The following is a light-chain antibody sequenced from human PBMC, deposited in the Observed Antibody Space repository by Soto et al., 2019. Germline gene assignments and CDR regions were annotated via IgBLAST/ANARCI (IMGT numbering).Light chain of an antibody. J-gene: IGLJ2*01. Sequence: QAVVTQEPSLTVSPGGTVTLTCASSTGAVTSGYYPNWFQQKPGQAPRALIYSISNKHSWTPARFSGSLLGGKAALTLSGVQPEDEAEYYCLLYYGGAWVFGGGIKLTVL. CDR2: SIS. CDR3: LLYYGGAWV. V-gene: IGLV7-43*01. CDR1: TGAVTSGYY.